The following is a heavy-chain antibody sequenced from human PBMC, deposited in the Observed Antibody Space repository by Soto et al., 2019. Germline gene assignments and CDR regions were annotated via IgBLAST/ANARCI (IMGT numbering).Heavy chain of an antibody. J-gene: IGHJ6*02. V-gene: IGHV3-48*02. D-gene: IGHD3-16*01. CDR3: ARGGSSSDNGMDV. Sequence: EVQLEESGGGLVQPGGSLRLSCAASGFTFSRYTMNWVRQTPGKGLEWVSYISSGSLSIYYADSVKGRFTVSRDNAKNSLFLQMNSLRDEDTAVYYCARGGSSSDNGMDVWGQGTRSPSP. CDR2: ISSGSLSI. CDR1: GFTFSRYT.